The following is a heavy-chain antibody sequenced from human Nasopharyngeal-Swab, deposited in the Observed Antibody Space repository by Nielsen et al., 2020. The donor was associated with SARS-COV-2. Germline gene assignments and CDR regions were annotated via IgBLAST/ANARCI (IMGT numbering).Heavy chain of an antibody. CDR3: ARDLEGATPGVNWFDP. V-gene: IGHV1/OR15-3*02. CDR1: AYSFTAYF. J-gene: IGHJ5*02. D-gene: IGHD1-26*01. Sequence: ASVKVSCKASAYSFTAYFMYWVRQAPGQGLEWMGRINAGNGNTKYSQKFQGRVTITRDTSASTAYMELSSLRSEDTAVYYCARDLEGATPGVNWFDPWGQGTLVTVSS. CDR2: INAGNGNT.